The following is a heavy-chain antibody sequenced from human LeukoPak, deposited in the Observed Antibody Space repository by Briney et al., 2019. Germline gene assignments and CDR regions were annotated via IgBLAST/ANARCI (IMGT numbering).Heavy chain of an antibody. CDR2: IYYSGST. CDR1: GGSISSSSYY. D-gene: IGHD1-26*01. V-gene: IGHV4-39*01. CDR3: ARVSGSYYDGYYFDY. J-gene: IGHJ4*02. Sequence: SETLSLTCTVSGGSISSSSYYWGWIRQPPGKGLEWIGSIYYSGSTYYNPSLKSRVTISVDTSKNQFSLKLSSVTAADTAVYYCARVSGSYYDGYYFDYWGQGTLVTVSS.